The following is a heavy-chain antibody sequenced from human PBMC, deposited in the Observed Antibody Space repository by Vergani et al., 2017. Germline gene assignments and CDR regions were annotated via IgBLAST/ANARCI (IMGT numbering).Heavy chain of an antibody. V-gene: IGHV3-30*03. CDR3: ARDPGEYYYGSGSYSYGMDV. CDR2: ISNDGGNK. Sequence: QVQLVESGGNVVQSGTSLRLSCAASGFSFGSYGMHWVRQSPGKGLEWVAVISNDGGNKYYADSVKGRFTISRDNAKNSLYLQMNSLRAEDTAVYYCARDPGEYYYGSGSYSYGMDVWGQGTTVTVSS. CDR1: GFSFGSYG. D-gene: IGHD3-10*01. J-gene: IGHJ6*02.